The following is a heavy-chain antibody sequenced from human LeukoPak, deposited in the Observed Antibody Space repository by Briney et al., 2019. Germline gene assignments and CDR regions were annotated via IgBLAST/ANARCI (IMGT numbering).Heavy chain of an antibody. V-gene: IGHV1-69*13. J-gene: IGHJ6*02. Sequence: SVKVSCKASGGTFSSYAISWMRQAPGQGLEWMGGIIPIFGTANYAQKFQGRVTITADESTSTAYMELSSLRSEDTAVYYCARGPVPRYYYYGMDVWGQGTTVTVSS. CDR3: ARGPVPRYYYYGMDV. CDR2: IIPIFGTA. CDR1: GGTFSSYA.